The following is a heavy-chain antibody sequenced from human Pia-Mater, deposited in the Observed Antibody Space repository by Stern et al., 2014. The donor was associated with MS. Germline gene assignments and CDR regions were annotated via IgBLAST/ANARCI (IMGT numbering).Heavy chain of an antibody. D-gene: IGHD3-16*01. CDR2: MNPNNANT. CDR3: VRGGLSYGYGLDA. J-gene: IGHJ6*02. Sequence: QVQLVQSGSQVRKPGASVKVSCQASGYTFINYDIFWVRQATGQGLEWMGWMNPNNANTGHAQKFQGRVTMTRNTSISTAYMELSGLRSDDTAVYYSVRGGLSYGYGLDAWGQGTAVIVSS. V-gene: IGHV1-8*01. CDR1: GYTFINYD.